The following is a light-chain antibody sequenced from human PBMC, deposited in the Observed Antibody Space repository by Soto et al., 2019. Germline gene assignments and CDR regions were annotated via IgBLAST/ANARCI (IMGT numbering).Light chain of an antibody. V-gene: IGKV3-11*01. CDR3: QQRDNWPPT. CDR2: DAV. CDR1: QSVNSY. J-gene: IGKJ3*01. Sequence: EVLLTQSPATLSLSPGQRATLSCRASQSVNSYLTWYQHKPGQAPRLLISDAVNRATGIPARFSGTGSGTDFTLTISSLEPEDFAIYYCQQRDNWPPTFGPGTTVDI.